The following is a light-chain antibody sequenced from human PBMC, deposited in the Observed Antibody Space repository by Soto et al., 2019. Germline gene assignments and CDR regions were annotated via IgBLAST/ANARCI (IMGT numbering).Light chain of an antibody. J-gene: IGKJ4*01. CDR2: DAS. CDR3: QQRSDWPLT. CDR1: QSIRNY. V-gene: IGKV3-11*01. Sequence: EIVLTQSPATLSLSPGERGTLSCRASQSIRNYLAWYQQKPGQAPRLLIYDASNRATGIPARFSGGGSGTDFTLSISSLEPEDVAVYYCQQRSDWPLTFGGGTKVEIK.